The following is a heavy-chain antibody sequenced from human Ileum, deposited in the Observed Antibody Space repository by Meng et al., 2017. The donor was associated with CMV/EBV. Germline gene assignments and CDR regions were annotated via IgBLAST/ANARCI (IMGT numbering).Heavy chain of an antibody. V-gene: IGHV3-7*01. CDR3: ARSLYTTPGWFDP. CDR2: IKQDGSEK. CDR1: GFTFSSYW. J-gene: IGHJ5*02. Sequence: GGSLRLSCAASGFTFSSYWMGWVRQAPGKGLEWVANIKQDGSEKYYVHSVKGRFTISRDNGKNSVSLQMDSLRAEDTAVYYCARSLYTTPGWFDPWGQGTLVTVSS. D-gene: IGHD2-2*02.